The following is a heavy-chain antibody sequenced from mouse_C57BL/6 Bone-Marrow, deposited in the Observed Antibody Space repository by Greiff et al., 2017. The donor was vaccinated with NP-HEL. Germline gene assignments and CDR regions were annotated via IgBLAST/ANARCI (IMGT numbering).Heavy chain of an antibody. Sequence: DVQLQESGPGLVKPSQSLSLTCSVTGYSITSGYYWNWIRQFPGNKLEWMGYISYDGSNNYNPSLKNRISITRDTSKNQFFLKLNSVTTEDTATYYCARVSPGFHWYFDVWGTGTTVTVSS. D-gene: IGHD4-1*01. V-gene: IGHV3-6*01. J-gene: IGHJ1*03. CDR1: GYSITSGYY. CDR3: ARVSPGFHWYFDV. CDR2: ISYDGSN.